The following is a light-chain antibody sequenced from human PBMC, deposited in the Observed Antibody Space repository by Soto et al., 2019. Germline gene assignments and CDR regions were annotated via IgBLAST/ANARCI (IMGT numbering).Light chain of an antibody. CDR1: QSVLYSSNNKNY. Sequence: DIVMTQSPDSLAVSLGERATINCRSSQSVLYSSNNKNYLAWYQHKPGQPPKLLIYWASTRESGVPDRFSGSGSGTDFTLIINSLQAEDVAVYYCQQYYTTPPSAFGQGTKLEIK. J-gene: IGKJ2*01. CDR2: WAS. CDR3: QQYYTTPPSA. V-gene: IGKV4-1*01.